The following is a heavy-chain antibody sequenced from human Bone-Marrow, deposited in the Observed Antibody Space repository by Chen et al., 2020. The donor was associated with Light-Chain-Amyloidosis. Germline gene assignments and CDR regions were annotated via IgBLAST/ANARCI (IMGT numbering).Heavy chain of an antibody. D-gene: IGHD3-3*01. Sequence: EVQLVESGGRVVRPGGSLRLSCAASGFTFDDYGMSWVRQAPGKGLEWVSGIMWNGGRTGYADFVKGRFTISRDNAKNSLDLQMSTLSPEDTALYYCAREAGVGITYYFDLWGPGTLVTVSS. V-gene: IGHV3-20*04. CDR2: IMWNGGRT. CDR3: AREAGVGITYYFDL. J-gene: IGHJ2*01. CDR1: GFTFDDYG.